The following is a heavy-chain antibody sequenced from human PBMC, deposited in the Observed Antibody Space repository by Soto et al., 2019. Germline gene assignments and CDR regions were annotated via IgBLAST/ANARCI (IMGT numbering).Heavy chain of an antibody. CDR2: IIPIFGTA. D-gene: IGHD3-3*01. CDR3: ARALDYDFWSGSLGGYYYYGMDV. CDR1: GGTFSSYA. V-gene: IGHV1-69*13. Sequence: GASVKVSCKASGGTFSSYAISWVRQAPGQGLEWMGGIIPIFGTANYAQKFQGRVTITADESTSTAYMELSSLRSEDTAVYYCARALDYDFWSGSLGGYYYYGMDVWGQGTTVTVSS. J-gene: IGHJ6*02.